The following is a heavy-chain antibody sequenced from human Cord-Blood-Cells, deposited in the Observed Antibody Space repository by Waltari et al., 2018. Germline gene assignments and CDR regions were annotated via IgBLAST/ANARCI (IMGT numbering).Heavy chain of an antibody. CDR2: IIRIMGIA. CDR1: GGTFSSYA. J-gene: IGHJ4*02. V-gene: IGHV1-69*09. D-gene: IGHD5-12*01. CDR3: ARGKIVATMYYFDY. Sequence: QVQLVQSGAEVKKPGSSVKVSCKASGGTFSSYAISWVRQAPGQGLEWMGRIIRIMGIANDAKKLQGRVTITADKSTSTAYMELSSLRSEDTAVYYCARGKIVATMYYFDYWGQGTLVTVSS.